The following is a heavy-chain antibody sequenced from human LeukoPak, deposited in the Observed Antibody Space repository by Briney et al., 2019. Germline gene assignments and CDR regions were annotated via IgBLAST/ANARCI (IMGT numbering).Heavy chain of an antibody. V-gene: IGHV3-11*01. J-gene: IGHJ5*02. Sequence: GGSLRLSCAASGFTFSDYYMSWIRQAPGKGLEWVSYISSSGSTIYYADSVKGRFTISRDNSKNTLYLQMNSLRAEDTAVYYCAKRGSGYYNWFDPWGQGTLVTVSS. CDR1: GFTFSDYY. CDR2: ISSSGSTI. CDR3: AKRGSGYYNWFDP. D-gene: IGHD3-22*01.